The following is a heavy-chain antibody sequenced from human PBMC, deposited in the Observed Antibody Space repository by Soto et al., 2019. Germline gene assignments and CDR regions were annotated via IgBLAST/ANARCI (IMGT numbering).Heavy chain of an antibody. CDR3: AKHSASWQWVDY. V-gene: IGHV4-31*03. CDR2: FYYSGST. D-gene: IGHD1-26*01. Sequence: QVQLQESGPGLVKPSQTLSLTCSVSGGSISSGGYYWSWIRQHPEKGLERIGYFYYSGSTNYNPSLKSRVIISVDTASNRFSLYMRSVTAAYTAIYYCAKHSASWQWVDYWGQGTLVTVSS. CDR1: GGSISSGGYY. J-gene: IGHJ4*02.